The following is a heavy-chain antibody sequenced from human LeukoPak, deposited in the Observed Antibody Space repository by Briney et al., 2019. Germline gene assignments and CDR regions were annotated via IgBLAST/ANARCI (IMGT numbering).Heavy chain of an antibody. Sequence: SVKVSCKASGGTFSSYAISWVRQAPGQGLEWMGGIIPIFGTANYAQKFQGRVTITADESTSTAYMELSSLRSEDTAVYYCAREGYYGSGSYPDYWGQGTLFTVSS. CDR3: AREGYYGSGSYPDY. V-gene: IGHV1-69*13. CDR1: GGTFSSYA. J-gene: IGHJ4*02. D-gene: IGHD3-10*01. CDR2: IIPIFGTA.